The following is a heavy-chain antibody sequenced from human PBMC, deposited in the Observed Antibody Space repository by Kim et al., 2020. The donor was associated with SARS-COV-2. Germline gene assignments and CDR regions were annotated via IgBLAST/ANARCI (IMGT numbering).Heavy chain of an antibody. Sequence: GGSLRLSCAASGFTFSDYYMSWIRQAPGKGLEWVSYISSSSSYTNYADSVKGRFTISRDNAKNSLYLQMNSLRAEDTAVYYCARGESEGDWFDPWGQGTLVTVSS. V-gene: IGHV3-11*06. D-gene: IGHD3-3*01. CDR2: ISSSSSYT. J-gene: IGHJ5*02. CDR1: GFTFSDYY. CDR3: ARGESEGDWFDP.